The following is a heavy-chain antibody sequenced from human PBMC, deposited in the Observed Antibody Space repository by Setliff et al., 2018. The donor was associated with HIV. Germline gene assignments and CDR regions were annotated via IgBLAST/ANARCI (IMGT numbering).Heavy chain of an antibody. CDR1: GGSISSYY. J-gene: IGHJ4*02. Sequence: SETLSLTCTVSGGSISSYYWTWIRQPPGKGLEWIGYIYYSGTTNYNPSLRSRVTISVDTSKNQFSLKLSSVTAADTAVYYCARLQDSSGYYRYWGQGTLVTVSS. CDR2: IYYSGTT. CDR3: ARLQDSSGYYRY. D-gene: IGHD3-22*01. V-gene: IGHV4-59*08.